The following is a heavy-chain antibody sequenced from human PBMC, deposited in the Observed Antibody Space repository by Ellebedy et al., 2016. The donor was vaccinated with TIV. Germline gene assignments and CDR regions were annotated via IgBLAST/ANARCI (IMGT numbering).Heavy chain of an antibody. CDR3: AKDHPQALYFDY. V-gene: IGHV3-23*01. J-gene: IGHJ4*02. CDR2: ISGSGGST. Sequence: GGSLRLXXAASGFTFSDYYMSWIRQAPGKGLEWVSAISGSGGSTYYADSVKGRFTISRDNSKNTLYLQMNSLRAEDTAVYYCAKDHPQALYFDYWGQGTLVTVSS. CDR1: GFTFSDYY.